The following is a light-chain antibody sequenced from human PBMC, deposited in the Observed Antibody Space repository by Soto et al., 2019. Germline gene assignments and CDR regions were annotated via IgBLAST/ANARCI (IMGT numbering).Light chain of an antibody. CDR2: DAS. CDR1: QSISSW. Sequence: DIQMTQSPSTLFASEGDRVTITCRASQSISSWLAWYQQKPGKAPKFLIYDASSLESGVPSRFSGSGSGTKFTLTIGSLQPDDFEPYYCKQYNSYSPGTFGQGPKV. J-gene: IGKJ1*01. CDR3: KQYNSYSPGT. V-gene: IGKV1-5*01.